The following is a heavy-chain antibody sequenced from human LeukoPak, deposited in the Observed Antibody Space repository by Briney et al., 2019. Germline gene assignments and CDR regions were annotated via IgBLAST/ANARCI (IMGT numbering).Heavy chain of an antibody. J-gene: IGHJ4*02. CDR2: INWKGDHL. CDR1: GFNFGDYA. Sequence: QPGRSLRLSCAGSGFNFGDYAMHWVRLSPGKGLEWVSGINWKGDHLAYAESVKGRFTISRDNAKNSLFLQMNSLKSEDMALYYCVKAIGMQVWSGHFDFWGQGTLVTVSS. CDR3: VKAIGMQVWSGHFDF. D-gene: IGHD3-16*01. V-gene: IGHV3-9*03.